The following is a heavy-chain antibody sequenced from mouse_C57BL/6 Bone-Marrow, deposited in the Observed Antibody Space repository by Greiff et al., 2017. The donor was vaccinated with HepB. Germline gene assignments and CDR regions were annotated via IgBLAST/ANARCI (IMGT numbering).Heavy chain of an antibody. CDR1: GYTFTDYN. J-gene: IGHJ1*03. CDR3: ARDPSPQRNWYFDV. CDR2: INPNNGGT. Sequence: VQLQQSGPELVKPGASVKIPCKASGYTFTDYNMDWVKQSHGQSLEWIGDINPNNGGTIYNQKFKGKATLTVDKSSSAAYMELRSLTSDDTAVYDCARDPSPQRNWYFDVWGTGTTVTVSS. V-gene: IGHV1-18*01.